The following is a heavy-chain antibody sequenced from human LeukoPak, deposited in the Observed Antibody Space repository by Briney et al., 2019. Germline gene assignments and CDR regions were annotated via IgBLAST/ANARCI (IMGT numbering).Heavy chain of an antibody. D-gene: IGHD3-10*01. Sequence: GGSLRLSCATSGFTLRSYEMIWVRQASGKGLEWVSHISSSGSAISYADSVKGRFTISRDSAKKSLYLQMNSLRVEDTALYYCARVRSGIDLWGQGTTVTVSS. CDR2: ISSSGSAI. CDR1: GFTLRSYE. J-gene: IGHJ3*01. CDR3: ARVRSGIDL. V-gene: IGHV3-48*03.